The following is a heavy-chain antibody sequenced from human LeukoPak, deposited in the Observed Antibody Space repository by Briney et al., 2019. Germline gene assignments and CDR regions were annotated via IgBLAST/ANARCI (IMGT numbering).Heavy chain of an antibody. Sequence: SETLSLTCTVSAGSISSYYWSWIRQPPGKGLEWIGYIYYSGSTNYNPSLKSRFTISVDTSKNQFSLKLSAVTAADTAVYYCARRVVVTRGYNWFDPWGQGTLVTVSS. CDR2: IYYSGST. V-gene: IGHV4-59*12. D-gene: IGHD3-22*01. CDR3: ARRVVVTRGYNWFDP. J-gene: IGHJ5*02. CDR1: AGSISSYY.